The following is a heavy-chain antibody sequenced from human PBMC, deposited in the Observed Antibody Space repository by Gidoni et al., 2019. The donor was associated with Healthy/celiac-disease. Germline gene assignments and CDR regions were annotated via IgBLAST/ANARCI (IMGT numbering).Heavy chain of an antibody. CDR2: IYYSGST. CDR1: GGSISSGGYY. CDR3: ARDQVSGWFDP. Sequence: QVQLQESGPGLVKPSQTLSLTCTVSGGSISSGGYYWSWLRQHPGKGRELIGYIYYSGSTYYNPSLKSRVTISVDTSKNQFSLKLSSVTAADTAVYYCARDQVSGWFDPWGQGTLVTVSS. J-gene: IGHJ5*02. V-gene: IGHV4-31*03.